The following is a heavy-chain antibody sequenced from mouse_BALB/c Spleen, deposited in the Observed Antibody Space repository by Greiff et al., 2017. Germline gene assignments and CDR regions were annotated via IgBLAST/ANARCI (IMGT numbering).Heavy chain of an antibody. D-gene: IGHD1-1*01. CDR1: GFNIKDTY. CDR2: IDPANGNT. V-gene: IGHV14-3*02. J-gene: IGHJ4*01. Sequence: VHVKQSGAELVKPGASVKLSCTASGFNIKDTYMHWVKQRPEQGLEWIGRIDPANGNTKYDPKFQGKATITADTSSNTAYLQLSSLTSEDTAVYYCARSSYYYGSSEGAMDYWGQGTSVTVSS. CDR3: ARSSYYYGSSEGAMDY.